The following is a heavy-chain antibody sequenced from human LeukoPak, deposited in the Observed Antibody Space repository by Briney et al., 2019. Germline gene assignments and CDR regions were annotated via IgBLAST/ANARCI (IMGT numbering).Heavy chain of an antibody. CDR3: ARGGRYYYESSGPFYHFDL. V-gene: IGHV1-2*02. J-gene: IGHJ4*02. CDR2: INPNSGGT. D-gene: IGHD3-22*01. CDR1: GYTFTGYY. Sequence: ASVKVSCKASGYTFTGYYMHWVRQAPGQRLEWMGWINPNSGGTNYAQNVQGRVTMSTDTSTSTAYMELRSLRSDDTAVYYCARGGRYYYESSGPFYHFDLWGQGTLVTVSS.